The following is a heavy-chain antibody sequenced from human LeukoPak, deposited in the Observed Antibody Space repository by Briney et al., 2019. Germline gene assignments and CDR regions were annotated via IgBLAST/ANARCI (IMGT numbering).Heavy chain of an antibody. J-gene: IGHJ6*02. CDR2: INHSGST. CDR1: GGSFSGYY. CDR3: ARGHYYYGMDV. Sequence: PSETLALICAVYGGSFSGYYWSWIRQPPGKGLEWIGEINHSGSTNYNPSLKSRVTISVDTSKNQFSLKLSSVTAADTAVYYCARGHYYYGMDVWGQGTTVTVSS. V-gene: IGHV4-34*01.